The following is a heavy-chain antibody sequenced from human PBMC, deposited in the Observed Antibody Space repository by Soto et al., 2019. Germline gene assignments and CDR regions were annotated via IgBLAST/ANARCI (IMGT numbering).Heavy chain of an antibody. V-gene: IGHV5-51*01. CDR1: GDGFITYW. Sequence: GGCLKISCKGSGDGFITYWIGGGRRRPGKGLGWGGCIYLGVADTRHSPSFQGPTLISADTSTNTASLQWTSLKASDTAMYYSARIEREYQLLSSFDSWGQGTLVTVSS. CDR3: ARIEREYQLLSSFDS. D-gene: IGHD2-2*01. J-gene: IGHJ4*02. CDR2: IYLGVADT.